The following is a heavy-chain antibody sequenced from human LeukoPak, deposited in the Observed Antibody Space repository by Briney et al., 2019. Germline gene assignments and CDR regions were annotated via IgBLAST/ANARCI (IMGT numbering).Heavy chain of an antibody. CDR2: ISYDGSNK. V-gene: IGHV3-30-3*01. J-gene: IGHJ4*02. CDR3: ARDSDRQWPHNDY. CDR1: GFTFSSYA. Sequence: GRSLRLSCAAPGFTFSSYAMHWVRQAPGKGLEWVAVISYDGSNKYYADSVKGRFTISRDNSKNTLYLQMNSLRAEDTAVYYCARDSDRQWPHNDYWGQGTLVTVSS. D-gene: IGHD6-19*01.